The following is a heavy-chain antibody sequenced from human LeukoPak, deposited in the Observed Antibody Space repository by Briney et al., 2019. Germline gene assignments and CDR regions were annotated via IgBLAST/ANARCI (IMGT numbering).Heavy chain of an antibody. CDR1: GFNFDDYG. J-gene: IGHJ3*02. D-gene: IGHD2-15*01. CDR2: INWNGGST. CDR3: ARGEIVGYRSGGSCYRPIDI. Sequence: GGSLRLSCAASGFNFDDYGMSWVRQAPGKGLEWVSGINWNGGSTGYADSVKGRFTIPRDNAKNSLFLQMNSLRAEDTALYYCARGEIVGYRSGGSCYRPIDIWGQGTMVTVSS. V-gene: IGHV3-20*04.